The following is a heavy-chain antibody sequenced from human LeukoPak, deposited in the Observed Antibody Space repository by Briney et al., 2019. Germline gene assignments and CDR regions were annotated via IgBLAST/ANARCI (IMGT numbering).Heavy chain of an antibody. V-gene: IGHV4-59*01. CDR1: GGSISSYY. D-gene: IGHD3-10*01. CDR3: ARTSMVRGVISSLFDY. Sequence: SETLSLTCTVSGGSISSYYWRWIRQPPGKGLEWIGYIYYRGSTNYNPSLKSRVTISVDTSKNQFSLKLSSVTAADTAVYYCARTSMVRGVISSLFDYWGQGTLVTVSS. CDR2: IYYRGST. J-gene: IGHJ4*02.